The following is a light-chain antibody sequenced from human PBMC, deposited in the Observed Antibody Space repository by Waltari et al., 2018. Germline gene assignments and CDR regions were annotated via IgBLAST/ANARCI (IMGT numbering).Light chain of an antibody. CDR3: ETGGHGTWV. Sequence: QLVLTQSPSASASLGASVKLTCTLDSGHSTNIVAWLQQHPEKGPRYLMKVNSDGSHTKGADIPDRFAGSSSGAERYLTISSVQSEDEADYYCETGGHGTWVFGGGTKLTVL. J-gene: IGLJ3*02. V-gene: IGLV4-69*02. CDR2: VNSDGSH. CDR1: SGHSTNI.